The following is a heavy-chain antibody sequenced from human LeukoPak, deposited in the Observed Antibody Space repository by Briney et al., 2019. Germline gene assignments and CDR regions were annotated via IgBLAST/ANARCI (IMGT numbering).Heavy chain of an antibody. D-gene: IGHD4-17*01. CDR2: IHPSGGST. J-gene: IGHJ3*02. Sequence: ASVKVSCKASGYTFTSSYMHWVRQAPGQGLGWMGIIHPSGGSTSYAQKFPRRVTMTRDTSTSTVYMELSSLRSEDTAVYYCARDLGDYGDYSYAFDIWGQGTMVTVSS. CDR1: GYTFTSSY. V-gene: IGHV1-46*01. CDR3: ARDLGDYGDYSYAFDI.